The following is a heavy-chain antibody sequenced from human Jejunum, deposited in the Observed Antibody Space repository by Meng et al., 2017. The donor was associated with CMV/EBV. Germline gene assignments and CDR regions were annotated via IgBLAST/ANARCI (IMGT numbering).Heavy chain of an antibody. Sequence: TASGHSSSSGGYYWSWIRQHPEKGLEWIGYTYYGGSIYNNPSLKSRVTISLDTSKNQFSLKLTSVTAADTAVYYCAGGGGHNSGWVDYWGQGTLVTVSS. D-gene: IGHD6-19*01. V-gene: IGHV4-31*02. J-gene: IGHJ4*02. CDR2: TYYGGSI. CDR3: AGGGGHNSGWVDY. CDR1: GHSSSSGGYY.